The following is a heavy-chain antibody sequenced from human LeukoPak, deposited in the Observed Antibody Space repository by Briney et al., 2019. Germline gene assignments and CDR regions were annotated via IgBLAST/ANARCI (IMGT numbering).Heavy chain of an antibody. J-gene: IGHJ4*02. V-gene: IGHV3-23*01. D-gene: IGHD3-9*01. CDR1: GFTFSSYA. Sequence: PGGSLRLSCAASGFTFSSYAMSWVRQAPGKGLEWVSAISGSGGSTYYADSVEGRFTISRDNSKNTLYLQMNSLRAEDTAVYYCAKDLNFEGYFDYWGQGTLVTVSS. CDR3: AKDLNFEGYFDY. CDR2: ISGSGGST.